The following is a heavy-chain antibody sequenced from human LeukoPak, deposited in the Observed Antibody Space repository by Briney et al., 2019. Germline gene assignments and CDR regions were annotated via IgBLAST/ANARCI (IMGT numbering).Heavy chain of an antibody. D-gene: IGHD2-21*02. V-gene: IGHV3-30*18. CDR3: AKDYCGGDCYPDY. J-gene: IGHJ4*02. CDR2: ISYDGSNK. Sequence: PGGSLRLSCAASGFTFRSYGMHWVRQAPGKGLEWVAVISYDGSNKYYADSVKGRFTISRDNSKNTLYLQMNSLRAEDTAVYYCAKDYCGGDCYPDYWGRGTLVTVSS. CDR1: GFTFRSYG.